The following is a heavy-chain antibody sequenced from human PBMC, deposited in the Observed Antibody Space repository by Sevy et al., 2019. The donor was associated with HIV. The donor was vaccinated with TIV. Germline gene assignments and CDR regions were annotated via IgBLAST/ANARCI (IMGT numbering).Heavy chain of an antibody. D-gene: IGHD2-2*01. CDR1: GGSISSGNYY. CDR2: IYTSGST. J-gene: IGHJ4*02. V-gene: IGHV4-61*02. CDR3: ARESGDCSSTSCYEGVFDY. Sequence: TLSLTCTVSGGSISSGNYYWSWIRQPAGKGLEWIGRIYTSGSTNYNPSLKSRVTISVDTSKNQFSLKLSSVTAADTAVHYCARESGDCSSTSCYEGVFDYWGQRTLVTVSS.